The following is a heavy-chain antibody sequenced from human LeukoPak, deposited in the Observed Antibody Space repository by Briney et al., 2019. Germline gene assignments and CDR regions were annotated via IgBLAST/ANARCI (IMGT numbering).Heavy chain of an antibody. V-gene: IGHV4-59*08. CDR2: IYYSGST. CDR3: ASGELGFVDY. CDR1: GGSISSYY. D-gene: IGHD7-27*01. J-gene: IGHJ4*02. Sequence: SETLSLTCTVSGGSISSYYWSWIRQPPGKGLEWIGYIYYSGSTNYNPSLKSRVTISVDTSKNQFSLKLSSVTAADTAVYYCASGELGFVDYWGQGTLVTVSS.